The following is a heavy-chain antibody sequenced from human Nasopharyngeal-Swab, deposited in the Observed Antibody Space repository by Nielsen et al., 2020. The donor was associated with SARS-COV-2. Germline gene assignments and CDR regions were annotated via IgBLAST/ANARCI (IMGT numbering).Heavy chain of an antibody. V-gene: IGHV4-34*01. CDR3: AAYCSSTSCYMAIDY. D-gene: IGHD2-2*02. J-gene: IGHJ4*02. CDR2: IYHSGST. Sequence: SETLSLTCAVYGGSFSGYYWSWIRQPPGKGLEWIGEIYHSGSTNYNPSLKSRVTISVDKSKNQFSLKLSSVTAADTAVYYCAAYCSSTSCYMAIDYWGQGTLVTVSS. CDR1: GGSFSGYY.